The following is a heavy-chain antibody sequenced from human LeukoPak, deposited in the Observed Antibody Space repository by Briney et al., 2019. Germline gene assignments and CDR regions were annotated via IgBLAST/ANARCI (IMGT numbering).Heavy chain of an antibody. CDR1: GYSFTNYW. D-gene: IGHD3-10*01. J-gene: IGHJ4*02. CDR3: ARHQYSYGSSLDY. V-gene: IGHV5-10-1*01. Sequence: GESLKISFKGSGYSFTNYWISWVRQMPGKGLEWMGRIDPSDSYTNYSPSFEGHVTISADNSITTASLQRSRLKASDTAIYYCARHQYSYGSSLDYWGQGTLVTVSS. CDR2: IDPSDSYT.